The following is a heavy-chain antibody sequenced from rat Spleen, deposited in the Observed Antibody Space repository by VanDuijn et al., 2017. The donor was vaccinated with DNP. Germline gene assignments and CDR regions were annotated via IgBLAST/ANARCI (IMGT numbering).Heavy chain of an antibody. CDR3: ARWTRYFDY. D-gene: IGHD1-7*01. CDR2: ISYSGRT. J-gene: IGHJ2*01. CDR1: AYSITSNY. V-gene: IGHV3-1*01. Sequence: VQLQESGPGLVKPSQSLSLTCSVTAYSITSNYWGWIRQFPGNKMEYIEHISYSGRTDYNPSLKSRISITRDTSRNHFFLHLISVTTEDTATYYCARWTRYFDYWGQGVMVTVSS.